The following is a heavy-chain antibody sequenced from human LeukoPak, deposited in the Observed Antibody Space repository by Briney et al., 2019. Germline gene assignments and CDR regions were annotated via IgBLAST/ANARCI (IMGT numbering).Heavy chain of an antibody. V-gene: IGHV3-30-3*01. CDR3: AAYCSGGSCYRNFDY. CDR1: GFTFSRYA. J-gene: IGHJ4*02. D-gene: IGHD2-15*01. CDR2: ISYDGSNQ. Sequence: GGSLRLSCAASGFTFSRYAMYWARQAPGKGLEWVSLISYDGSNQYYADSVKGRFTISRDNSKNMLYLQINSLGAEDTAVYYCAAYCSGGSCYRNFDYWGQGTLVTVSS.